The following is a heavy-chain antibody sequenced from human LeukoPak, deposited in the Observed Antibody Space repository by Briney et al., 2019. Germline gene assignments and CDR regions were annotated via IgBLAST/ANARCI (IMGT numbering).Heavy chain of an antibody. V-gene: IGHV3-21*01. CDR2: ISSSSSYI. Sequence: GGSLRLSCAASGFTFSNYAMNWVRQAPGKGLEWVSSISSSSSYIYYADSVKGRFTISRDNAKNSLYLQMNSLRAEDTAVYYCARVGAGVDAFDIWGQGTMVTVSS. CDR1: GFTFSNYA. CDR3: ARVGAGVDAFDI. D-gene: IGHD3-10*01. J-gene: IGHJ3*02.